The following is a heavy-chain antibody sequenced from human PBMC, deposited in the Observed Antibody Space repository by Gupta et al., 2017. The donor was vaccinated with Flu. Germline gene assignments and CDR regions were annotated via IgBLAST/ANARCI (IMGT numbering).Heavy chain of an antibody. CDR1: GYTFTSYD. CDR2: MNPNSGNT. CDR3: ARVSGYELYYYYGMDV. Sequence: QVQLVQSGAEVKKPGASVKVSCKASGYTFTSYDINWVRQATGQGLEWMGWMNPNSGNTGYAQKFQGRVTMTRNTSISTAYMELSSLRSEDTAVYYCARVSGYELYYYYGMDVWGQGTTVTVSS. V-gene: IGHV1-8*01. D-gene: IGHD5-12*01. J-gene: IGHJ6*02.